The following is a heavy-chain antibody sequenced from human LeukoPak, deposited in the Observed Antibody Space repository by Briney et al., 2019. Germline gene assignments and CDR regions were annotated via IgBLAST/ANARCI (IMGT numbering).Heavy chain of an antibody. CDR1: GFTFSNNS. V-gene: IGHV4-34*08. CDR2: INHSRST. Sequence: GSLRLSCTASGFTFSNNSMNWVRQAPGKGLEWIGEINHSRSTNYNPSLNSRITTSVDTSKNQFSLKLSSITAADTALYYWARRPSKKWFRDEYYIDYWSQGSLVTV. J-gene: IGHJ4*01. D-gene: IGHD3-10*01. CDR3: ARRPSKKWFRDEYYIDY.